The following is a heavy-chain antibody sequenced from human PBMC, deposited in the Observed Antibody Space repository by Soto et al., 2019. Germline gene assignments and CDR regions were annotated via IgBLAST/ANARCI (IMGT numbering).Heavy chain of an antibody. CDR2: IIPIFGTA. J-gene: IGHJ6*02. V-gene: IGHV1-69*13. CDR1: GGTFSSYA. Sequence: SVKVSCKASGGTFSSYAISWVRQAPGQGLEWMGGIIPIFGTANYAQKFQGRVTITADESTSTAYMELSSLRSEDTAVHYCARAITGTKASGFYYYGMDVWGQGTTVTVSS. CDR3: ARAITGTKASGFYYYGMDV. D-gene: IGHD1-7*01.